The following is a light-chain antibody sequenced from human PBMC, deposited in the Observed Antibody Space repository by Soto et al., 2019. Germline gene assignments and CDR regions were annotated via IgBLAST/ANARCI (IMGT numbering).Light chain of an antibody. J-gene: IGKJ1*01. CDR1: QDISYE. V-gene: IGKV1-6*01. CDR3: PQYHYSPWK. CDR2: GAS. Sequence: AIQMTQSPSSLSASVGARVTITCRASQDISYEVGWYQQTPGKAPTLLLSGASRLQSAGPSRVGGSGSGAAVSLTTTSLATEDSATYYCPQYHYSPWKVGQGTKVE.